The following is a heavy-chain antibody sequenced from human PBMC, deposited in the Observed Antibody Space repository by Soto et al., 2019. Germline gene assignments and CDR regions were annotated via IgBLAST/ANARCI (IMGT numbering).Heavy chain of an antibody. D-gene: IGHD4-17*01. CDR3: AKGEGDYHNWFQS. CDR2: ISGPGGTT. J-gene: IGHJ5*01. Sequence: GSLRLSCAASGFIFSGHAMSWVRQAPGQGLEWVSAISGPGGTTYFADSVKDRFTISRDNSKNTLYLQMSSLKGEDTAVYYCAKGEGDYHNWFQSWGQGALVTVSS. CDR1: GFIFSGHA. V-gene: IGHV3-23*01.